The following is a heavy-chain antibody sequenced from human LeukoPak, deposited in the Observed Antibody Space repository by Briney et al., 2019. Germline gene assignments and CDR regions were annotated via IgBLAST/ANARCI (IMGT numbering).Heavy chain of an antibody. D-gene: IGHD3-22*01. CDR2: INPNSGGT. Sequence: ASVKVSCKASGYTFTGYYMHWVRQAPGQGLEWMGWINPNSGGTNYAQKFQGRVTMTRDTSISTAYMELSRLRSDDTAVYYCAGVGYYDSSGYYFQHWGQGTLVTVSS. J-gene: IGHJ1*01. CDR1: GYTFTGYY. CDR3: AGVGYYDSSGYYFQH. V-gene: IGHV1-2*02.